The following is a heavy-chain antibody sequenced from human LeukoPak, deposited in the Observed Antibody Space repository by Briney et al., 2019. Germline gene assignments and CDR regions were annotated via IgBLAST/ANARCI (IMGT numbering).Heavy chain of an antibody. CDR2: IWYDGSNK. Sequence: GSLRLSCAASGFTFSSYGMHWVRQAPGKGLEWVAVIWYDGSNKYYADSVKGRFTISRDNSKNTLYLQMNSLRAEDTAVYYCARGAIAVAEGAFDYWGQGTLVTVSS. CDR1: GFTFSSYG. CDR3: ARGAIAVAEGAFDY. V-gene: IGHV3-33*01. D-gene: IGHD6-19*01. J-gene: IGHJ4*02.